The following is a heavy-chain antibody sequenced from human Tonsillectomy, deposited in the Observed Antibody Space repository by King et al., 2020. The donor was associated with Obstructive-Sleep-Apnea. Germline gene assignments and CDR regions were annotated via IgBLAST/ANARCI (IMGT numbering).Heavy chain of an antibody. V-gene: IGHV1-3*01. CDR1: GYTFTGYA. D-gene: IGHD2-15*01. CDR2: INAGNGDR. Sequence: QLVQSGAEVKKPGASVKVSCKASGYTFTGYAIHWVRQAPGQRLEWMGWINAGNGDRKYSQKFQGRVTITRDTSASTADIQLSSLTSEDTAVYFCARAFLGYCCGYSCSYDMDVWGQGTTVTVSS. CDR3: ARAFLGYCCGYSCSYDMDV. J-gene: IGHJ6*02.